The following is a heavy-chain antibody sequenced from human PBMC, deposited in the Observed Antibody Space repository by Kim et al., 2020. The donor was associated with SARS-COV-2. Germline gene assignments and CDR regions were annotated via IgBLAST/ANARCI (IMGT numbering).Heavy chain of an antibody. D-gene: IGHD2-2*01. V-gene: IGHV3-23*01. CDR1: GFTFSNYG. CDR3: AGICGTTSCSDDY. Sequence: GGSLRLSCAASGFTFSNYGVSWVRQAPGKGLEWVSAISFGGVTDYADSVRGRFTTSRDNPKSTVYLQMNSLRAVDTAVYYCAGICGTTSCSDDYWGQGT. J-gene: IGHJ4*02. CDR2: ISFGGVT.